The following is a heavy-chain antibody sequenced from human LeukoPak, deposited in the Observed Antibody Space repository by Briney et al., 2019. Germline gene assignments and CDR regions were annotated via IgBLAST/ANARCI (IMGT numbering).Heavy chain of an antibody. CDR2: IYHSGST. CDR1: GDSISSSNW. D-gene: IGHD6-13*01. J-gene: IGHJ4*02. Sequence: SETLSLTCAVSGDSISSSNWWSWVRQSPGKGLEWIGEIYHSGSTNCNPSLKSRVSISVDKSNNLFSLKLNSVTAADTAVYYCARVDSTSGANFDYWGQGTLVTVPS. V-gene: IGHV4-4*02. CDR3: ARVDSTSGANFDY.